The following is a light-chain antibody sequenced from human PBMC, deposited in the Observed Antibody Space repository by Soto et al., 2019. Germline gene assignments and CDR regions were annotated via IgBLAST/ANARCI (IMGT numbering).Light chain of an antibody. CDR3: ATWDDSLNGLI. Sequence: QSALTQPPSASGTPGQRVTISCSGGSSNFKTSTVSWYQQLPGAAPRLLIYSNNQRPSGAPDRFSGSKSGTSASLAISGLQSEDDGTYHCATWDDSLNGLIFGGGTKVTVL. CDR2: SNN. V-gene: IGLV1-44*01. CDR1: SSNFKTST. J-gene: IGLJ2*01.